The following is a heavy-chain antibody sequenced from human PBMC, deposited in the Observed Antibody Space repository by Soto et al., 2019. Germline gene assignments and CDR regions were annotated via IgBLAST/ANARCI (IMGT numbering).Heavy chain of an antibody. CDR1: GFTFSSYG. Sequence: QVQLVESGGGVVQPGRSLRLSCAASGFTFSSYGMHWVRQAPGKGLEWVAVIWYDGSNKYYADSVKGRFTISRDNSKNTLYLQMNSLRAEDTAVYYCARGERDYYDSSGAPLRGHGMDVWGQGTTVTVSS. J-gene: IGHJ6*02. V-gene: IGHV3-33*01. CDR3: ARGERDYYDSSGAPLRGHGMDV. D-gene: IGHD3-22*01. CDR2: IWYDGSNK.